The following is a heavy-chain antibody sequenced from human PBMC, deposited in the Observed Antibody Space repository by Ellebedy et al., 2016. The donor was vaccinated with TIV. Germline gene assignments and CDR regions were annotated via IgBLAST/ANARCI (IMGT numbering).Heavy chain of an antibody. CDR1: GFPFVTYA. J-gene: IGHJ5*02. CDR3: ARDISSYRGWFDP. D-gene: IGHD2-2*01. Sequence: GESLKISCAASGFPFVTYAMSWVRQAPGKGLEWVADISNSGSSIYYADSVRGRFTTSRDNAKNSLYLQMNSLRAEDTAMYYCARDISSYRGWFDPWGQGTLVTVSS. V-gene: IGHV3-48*04. CDR2: ISNSGSSI.